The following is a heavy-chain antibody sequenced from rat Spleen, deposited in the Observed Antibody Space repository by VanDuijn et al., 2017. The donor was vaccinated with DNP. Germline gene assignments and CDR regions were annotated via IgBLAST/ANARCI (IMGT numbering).Heavy chain of an antibody. V-gene: IGHV2-19*01. CDR2: IRSGGST. CDR1: GFSLTDYS. Sequence: QVQLKESGPGLVQPSQTLSLTCTVSGFSLTDYSVHWVRQPPGKGLEWMGRIRSGGSTDYNSALKSRLSISRDTSKSQVFLKMNSLQTEDTATYYCSRSLAGCPFAYWGQGTLVTVYS. CDR3: SRSLAGCPFAY. D-gene: IGHD1-12*01. J-gene: IGHJ3*01.